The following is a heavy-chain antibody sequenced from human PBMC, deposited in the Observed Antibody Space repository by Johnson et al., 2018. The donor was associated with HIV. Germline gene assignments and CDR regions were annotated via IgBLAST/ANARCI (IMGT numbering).Heavy chain of an antibody. CDR2: ISYDGSNN. V-gene: IGHV3-30-3*01. J-gene: IGHJ3*01. D-gene: IGHD1-1*01. CDR3: ARSGTNWAFDL. CDR1: GFTFSSYA. Sequence: VQLVESGGGVVQPGRSLRLSCAASGFTFSSYAMHWVRQAPGTGLEWVSVISYDGSNNYYADSVKGRFTISRDNSKNTLYLQMNGLRAEDTAVYYCARSGTNWAFDLWGQGTMVTVSS.